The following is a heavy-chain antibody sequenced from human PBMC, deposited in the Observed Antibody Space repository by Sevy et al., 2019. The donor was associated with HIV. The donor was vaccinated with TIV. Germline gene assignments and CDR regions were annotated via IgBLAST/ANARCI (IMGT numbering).Heavy chain of an antibody. J-gene: IGHJ4*02. CDR2: IYIGGTT. D-gene: IGHD5-12*01. CDR1: GLTVSDNF. V-gene: IGHV3-53*01. Sequence: GGSLRLSCAASGLTVSDNFMSWVRLAPGKGLEWVSVIYIGGTTYYADSVKGRFTISRDNSKNTIYLQMNGLRAEDTAVYYCARGKHVSGYYGSFDYWGQGALVTVSS. CDR3: ARGKHVSGYYGSFDY.